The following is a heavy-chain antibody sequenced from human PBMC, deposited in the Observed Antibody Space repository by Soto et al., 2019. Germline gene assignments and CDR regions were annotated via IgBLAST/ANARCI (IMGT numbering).Heavy chain of an antibody. CDR1: GGSISSGDYY. J-gene: IGHJ4*02. D-gene: IGHD6-13*01. V-gene: IGHV4-30-4*01. CDR3: ACDPRFSSSWYWPPL. CDR2: IYYSGST. Sequence: SETLSLTCTVSGGSISSGDYYWSWIRQPPGKGLEWIGYIYYSGSTYYNPSLKSRVTISVDTSKNQFSLKLSSVTAADTAVYYCACDPRFSSSWYWPPLWGRGTLVIVS.